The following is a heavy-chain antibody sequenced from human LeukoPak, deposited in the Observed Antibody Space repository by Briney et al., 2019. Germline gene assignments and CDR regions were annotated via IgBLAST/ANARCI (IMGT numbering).Heavy chain of an antibody. Sequence: PGGSLRLSCAASGFTFSSYAMSWVRQAPGKGLEWVSAISGSGGSTYYADSVKGRFTISRDNSKNRLYLQMNSLRAEDTAVYYCARPMVRGVANDAFDIWGQGTMVTVSS. V-gene: IGHV3-23*01. CDR2: ISGSGGST. CDR1: GFTFSSYA. J-gene: IGHJ3*02. CDR3: ARPMVRGVANDAFDI. D-gene: IGHD3-10*01.